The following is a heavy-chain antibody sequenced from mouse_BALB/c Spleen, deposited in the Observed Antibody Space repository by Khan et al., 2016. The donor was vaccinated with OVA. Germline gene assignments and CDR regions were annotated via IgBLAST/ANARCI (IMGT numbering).Heavy chain of an antibody. J-gene: IGHJ3*01. CDR2: IDPSDSET. V-gene: IGHV1-61*01. Sequence: VQLQQSGAELVRPGASVKLSCKASGYTFTNYWMNWVKQRPGQGLEWIGMIDPSDSETHYNQMFKDKATLTVDKSSSTAYMQLSSLTSEDSAVYYCTRREKYGYDPSWFAYWGQGTLVTVSA. CDR1: GYTFTNYW. D-gene: IGHD2-2*01. CDR3: TRREKYGYDPSWFAY.